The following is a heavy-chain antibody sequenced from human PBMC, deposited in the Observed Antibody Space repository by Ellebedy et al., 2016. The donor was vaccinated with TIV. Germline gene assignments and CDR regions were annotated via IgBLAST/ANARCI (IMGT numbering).Heavy chain of an antibody. J-gene: IGHJ4*02. CDR2: IFGGGGTT. V-gene: IGHV3-23*01. CDR1: GFTFSSYA. Sequence: GESLKISCAASGFTFSSYAMAWVRQSPGKGLEWVSAIFGGGGTTYYADSVKGRFTISRDNSENTLYMQMNNLRAEDTAVYYCAKDRPSDYWGQGTLVTVSS. CDR3: AKDRPSDY.